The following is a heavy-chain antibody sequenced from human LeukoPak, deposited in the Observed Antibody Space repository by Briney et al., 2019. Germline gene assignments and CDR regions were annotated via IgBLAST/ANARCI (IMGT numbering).Heavy chain of an antibody. J-gene: IGHJ4*02. D-gene: IGHD6-13*01. Sequence: PSETLSLTRTVSGGSIISYYWTWIRQPPGRRLECIGYIYYSGSTNYKPSLKSRVTISVDTSKNQFSLKLSSVTAADTAVYCCATGAGYISSWPFDYWGQGTLVTVSS. V-gene: IGHV4-59*01. CDR1: GGSIISYY. CDR2: IYYSGST. CDR3: ATGAGYISSWPFDY.